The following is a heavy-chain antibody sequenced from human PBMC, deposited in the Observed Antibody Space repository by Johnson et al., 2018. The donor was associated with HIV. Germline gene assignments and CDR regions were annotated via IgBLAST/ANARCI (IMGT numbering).Heavy chain of an antibody. V-gene: IGHV3-20*04. CDR2: INWNGGST. J-gene: IGHJ3*02. D-gene: IGHD6-19*01. CDR3: ARVVSVAVAGSRQGAVGAFDM. CDR1: GFTFDDYG. Sequence: VLLVESGGGVVRPGGSLRLSCAASGFTFDDYGMSWVRQAPGKGLKWVSGINWNGGSTGYADSVKGRFTISRDNAKNSLYLHMNTLRAEDTALYYCARVVSVAVAGSRQGAVGAFDMWGQGTMVTVSS.